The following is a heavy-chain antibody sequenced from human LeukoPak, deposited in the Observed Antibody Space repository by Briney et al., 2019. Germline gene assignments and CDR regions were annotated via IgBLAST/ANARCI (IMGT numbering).Heavy chain of an antibody. CDR3: ASWCSSTSCSFDY. J-gene: IGHJ4*02. V-gene: IGHV3-30*01. Sequence: GGSLRLSCAASGFTFSSYAMHWVRQAPGKGLEGVAVISYDGSNKYYADSVKGRFTISRDNSKNTLYLQMNSLRAEDTAVYYCASWCSSTSCSFDYWGQGTLVTVSS. CDR2: ISYDGSNK. CDR1: GFTFSSYA. D-gene: IGHD2-2*01.